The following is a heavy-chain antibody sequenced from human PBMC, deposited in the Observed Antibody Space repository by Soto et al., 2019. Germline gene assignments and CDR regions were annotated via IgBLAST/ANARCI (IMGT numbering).Heavy chain of an antibody. Sequence: QVQLQESGPGLVKPSQTLSLTCTVSGGALNIGFFWSWIRQQPGKGLEWIGYISHSGTTSYNPSLKSRLTMSVDTSNNQFSLKLTSVTAADTAVYYCASLFNYYDSRGYAAYHFDSWGQGILVTVSS. CDR1: GGALNIGFF. D-gene: IGHD3-22*01. CDR3: ASLFNYYDSRGYAAYHFDS. J-gene: IGHJ4*02. CDR2: ISHSGTT. V-gene: IGHV4-31*03.